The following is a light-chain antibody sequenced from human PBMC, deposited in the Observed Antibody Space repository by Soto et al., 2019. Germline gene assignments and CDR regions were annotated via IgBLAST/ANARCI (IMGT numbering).Light chain of an antibody. CDR2: VIS. CDR1: QSVTNSF. CDR3: QQYSTLPHT. J-gene: IGKJ2*01. V-gene: IGKV3-20*01. Sequence: ENVLTQSPGTLSLSPGERATLSCRASQSVTNSFFAWYQQKPGQAPRLLIYVISNRATGIPDRFSGSGSGTDFTLTISRLEPEDFVVYFCQQYSTLPHTFGQGTKLEVK.